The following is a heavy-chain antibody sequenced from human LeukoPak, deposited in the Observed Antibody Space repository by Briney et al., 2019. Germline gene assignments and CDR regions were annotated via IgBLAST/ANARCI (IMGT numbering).Heavy chain of an antibody. CDR2: ISSSSSYI. CDR3: ARGDSYGFARDY. J-gene: IGHJ4*02. D-gene: IGHD5-18*01. Sequence: GGSLRLSCAASGFTFSSYSMNWVRQAPGKGLEWVSSISSSSSYIYYADSVKGRFTISRDNAKNSLYLQMNSLRAEDTAVYYCARGDSYGFARDYWGQGTLVTVSS. CDR1: GFTFSSYS. V-gene: IGHV3-21*01.